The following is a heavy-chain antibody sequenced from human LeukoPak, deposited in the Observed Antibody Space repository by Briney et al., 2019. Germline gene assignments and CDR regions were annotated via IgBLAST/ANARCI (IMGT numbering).Heavy chain of an antibody. CDR2: FSGSGGST. D-gene: IGHD3-22*01. V-gene: IGHV3-23*01. CDR3: AKHGWPRAMIVVVNLDY. J-gene: IGHJ4*02. CDR1: GFPFGSYP. Sequence: GGSLGLSGAASGFPFGSYPLSWVGQAQGKGREWVSAFSGSGGSTYYADSVKGRFTISRDNSKNTLYLQMNSLRAEDTAVYYCAKHGWPRAMIVVVNLDYWGQGTLVTVSS.